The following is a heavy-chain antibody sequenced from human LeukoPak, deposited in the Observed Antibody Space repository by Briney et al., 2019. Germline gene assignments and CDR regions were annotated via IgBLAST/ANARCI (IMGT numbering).Heavy chain of an antibody. V-gene: IGHV4-34*01. CDR1: GGSFSGYY. Sequence: SETLSLTCAVYGGSFSGYYWSWIRQPPGKGLEWIGEINHSGSTNYNPSLKSRVTISVDTSKNQFSLKLSSVTAADTAVYYCARRVVGATTVFDYWGQGTLVTVSS. D-gene: IGHD1-26*01. CDR3: ARRVVGATTVFDY. J-gene: IGHJ4*02. CDR2: INHSGST.